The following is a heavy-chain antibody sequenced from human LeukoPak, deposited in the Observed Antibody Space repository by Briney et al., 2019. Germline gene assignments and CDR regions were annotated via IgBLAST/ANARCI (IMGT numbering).Heavy chain of an antibody. D-gene: IGHD2-15*01. CDR3: AREYCTGGSCYPTDGFDI. CDR1: GFTFSSYW. CDR2: IHSDGSST. V-gene: IGHV3-74*01. J-gene: IGHJ3*02. Sequence: PGGSLRLSCAASGFTFSSYWMHWVRQAPGKGLVWVSRIHSDGSSTSYADSVKGRFSISRDNAKNTLYLQMNSLRAEDTALYYCAREYCTGGSCYPTDGFDIWGQGTMVTVSS.